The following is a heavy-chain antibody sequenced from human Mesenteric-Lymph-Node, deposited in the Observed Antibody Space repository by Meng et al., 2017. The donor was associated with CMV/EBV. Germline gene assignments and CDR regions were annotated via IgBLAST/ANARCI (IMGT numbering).Heavy chain of an antibody. CDR3: ARSDYSNSGMDV. CDR1: GFRFSSYS. J-gene: IGHJ6*02. Sequence: GESLKISCVASGFRFSSYSMNWVRQAPGKGLEWVSSISSTGSYIYDADSVKGRFTISRDNAKNSLYLQMNSLRAEDTAVYYCARSDYSNSGMDVWGQGTTVTVSS. D-gene: IGHD4-11*01. V-gene: IGHV3-21*01. CDR2: ISSTGSYI.